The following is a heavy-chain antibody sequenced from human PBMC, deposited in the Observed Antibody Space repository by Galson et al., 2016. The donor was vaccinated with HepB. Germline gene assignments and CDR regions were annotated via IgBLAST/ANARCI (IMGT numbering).Heavy chain of an antibody. CDR1: GFTFSTGD. V-gene: IGHV3-13*01. CDR2: IGFAGDT. D-gene: IGHD3-16*01. CDR3: ARARSVGLGKWTWYFDL. Sequence: SLRLSCAASGFTFSTGDLHWVRQATGKGLEWVSAIGFAGDTYYLDSVRGRFTISRENVRNSLYLQMTSLRAGDTAVYYCARARSVGLGKWTWYFDLWGRGTLVTVSS. J-gene: IGHJ2*01.